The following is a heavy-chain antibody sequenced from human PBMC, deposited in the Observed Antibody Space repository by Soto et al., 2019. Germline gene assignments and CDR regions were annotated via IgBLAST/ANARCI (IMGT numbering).Heavy chain of an antibody. D-gene: IGHD4-17*01. V-gene: IGHV4-59*08. J-gene: IGHJ4*02. CDR2: VFYSGST. Sequence: SETLSLTCTVSGGSISRYYWSWIRQPPGKGLEWIGYVFYSGSTNYNPSLKSRVTISIDTSKKQFSLKLRSVTAADTAVYYCARLPAGYGDYYNYWGQGTLVTVS. CDR1: GGSISRYY. CDR3: ARLPAGYGDYYNY.